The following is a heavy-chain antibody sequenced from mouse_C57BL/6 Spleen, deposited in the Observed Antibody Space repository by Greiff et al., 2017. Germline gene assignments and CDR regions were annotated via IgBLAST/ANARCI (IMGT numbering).Heavy chain of an antibody. D-gene: IGHD2-1*01. J-gene: IGHJ2*01. CDR2: INPNNGGT. Sequence: VQLQQSGPELVKPGASVKISCKASGYTFTDYYMNWVKQSHGKSLEWIGDINPNNGGTSYNQKFKGKATLTVDKSSSTAYMELRSLTSEDSAVYYCARLPYGNYGGYWGQGTTLTVSS. V-gene: IGHV1-26*01. CDR3: ARLPYGNYGGY. CDR1: GYTFTDYY.